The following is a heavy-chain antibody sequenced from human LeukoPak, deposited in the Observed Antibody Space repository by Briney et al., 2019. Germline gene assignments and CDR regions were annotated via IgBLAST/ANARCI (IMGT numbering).Heavy chain of an antibody. D-gene: IGHD1-20*01. CDR1: GFTFSSYG. CDR3: AMGIIGYSDAFDI. Sequence: GRSLRLSCAASGFTFSSYGMHWVRQAPGKGLEWVAVISYDGSNKYYADSVKGRFTISRDNSKNTLYPQMNSLRAEDTAVYYCAMGIIGYSDAFDIWGQGTMVTVSS. V-gene: IGHV3-30*03. J-gene: IGHJ3*02. CDR2: ISYDGSNK.